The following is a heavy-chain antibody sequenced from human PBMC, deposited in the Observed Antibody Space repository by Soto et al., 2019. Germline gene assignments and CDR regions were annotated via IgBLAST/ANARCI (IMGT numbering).Heavy chain of an antibody. CDR2: ISESGGST. D-gene: IGHD1-1*01. CDR1: GFTFRSYA. CDR3: AKDKPGTTAFDI. J-gene: IGHJ3*02. Sequence: EAQLLESGGGLVQPGGSLRLSCAGSGFTFRSYAMSWVRQAPGKGLEWVSAISESGGSTYYADSVKGRLTISRDNSKNTLYLQMNSLRAEDTAAYYCAKDKPGTTAFDIWGRGTLVTVSS. V-gene: IGHV3-23*01.